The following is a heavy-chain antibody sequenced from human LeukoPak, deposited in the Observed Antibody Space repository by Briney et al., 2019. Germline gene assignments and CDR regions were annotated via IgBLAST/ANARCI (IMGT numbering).Heavy chain of an antibody. V-gene: IGHV4-39*07. D-gene: IGHD2-15*01. CDR3: ASNPDGVLLYYMDV. CDR2: IYYSGSS. J-gene: IGHJ6*03. Sequence: SETLSLTCTVSGASISSSSYYWGWIRQPPGKGLEWIGNIYYSGSSYYNPSLKSRITISVDTSKNQFSLKLSSVTAADTAVYYCASNPDGVLLYYMDVWGKGTTVTVSS. CDR1: GASISSSSYY.